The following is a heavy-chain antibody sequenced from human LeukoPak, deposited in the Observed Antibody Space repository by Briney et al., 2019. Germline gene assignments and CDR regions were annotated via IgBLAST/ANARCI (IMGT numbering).Heavy chain of an antibody. CDR3: AKENSRGDFDY. J-gene: IGHJ4*02. D-gene: IGHD4-23*01. Sequence: GGSLRLSCAASGFTFSKYAMSWVRQAPGKGLEWVSAISGSGGGTYYADSVRGRFTISRDNSKNTLYLQMNSLRAEDTAVYYCAKENSRGDFDYWGQGTLVTVSS. CDR2: ISGSGGGT. V-gene: IGHV3-23*01. CDR1: GFTFSKYA.